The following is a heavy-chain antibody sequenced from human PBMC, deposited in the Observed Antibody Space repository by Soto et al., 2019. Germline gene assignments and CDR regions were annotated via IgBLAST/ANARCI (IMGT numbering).Heavy chain of an antibody. J-gene: IGHJ5*02. D-gene: IGHD2-15*01. V-gene: IGHV4-30-2*01. Sequence: LSLTCAVSGGSISSGGFSCNWIRQPPGKGLEWIGYIYHSGSTYFNPSLKSRVTMSVDKSNDQFSLRLNSVTAADTAMYYCATLPPRIVVRLASFPTWGQGTLVTVSS. CDR1: GGSISSGGFS. CDR2: IYHSGST. CDR3: ATLPPRIVVRLASFPT.